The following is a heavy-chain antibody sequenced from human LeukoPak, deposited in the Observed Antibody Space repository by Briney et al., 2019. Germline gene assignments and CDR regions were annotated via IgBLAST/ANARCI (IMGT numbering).Heavy chain of an antibody. V-gene: IGHV3-11*01. CDR1: GFTFSDYY. D-gene: IGHD1-7*01. CDR2: ISGSGSII. J-gene: IGHJ3*02. Sequence: PGGSLRLSCAASGFTFSDYYMGWIRQAPGKGLEWVSYISGSGSIIYYADSVKGRFTISRDNAKNSLYLKMNSLRAEDTAVYYCGRDFGLTGTKRSFDIWGQRTMVTISS. CDR3: GRDFGLTGTKRSFDI.